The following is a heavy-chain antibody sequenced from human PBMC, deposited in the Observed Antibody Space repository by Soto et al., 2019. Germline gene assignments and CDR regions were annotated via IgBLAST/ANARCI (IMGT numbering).Heavy chain of an antibody. J-gene: IGHJ4*02. CDR2: SKTKTYNYVT. CDR3: VRGHNSCDF. Sequence: EVQLVESGGDLVQPGGSLRLSCKVSGFTFSDHYMDWVRQTPGKGLEWLGRSKTKTYNYVTDYAASVKGRFIISRDDSKNFLYLQMNSLNTEDTAVYYCVRGHNSCDFWGQGSLVTVSS. CDR1: GFTFSDHY. V-gene: IGHV3-72*01.